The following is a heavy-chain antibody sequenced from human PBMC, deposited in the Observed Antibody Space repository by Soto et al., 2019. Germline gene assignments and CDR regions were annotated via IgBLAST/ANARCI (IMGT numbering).Heavy chain of an antibody. CDR3: ARGLSPTYSSGWYLYNWFDP. CDR2: IYYSGST. CDR1: GGSVSSGSYY. V-gene: IGHV4-61*01. Sequence: SETLSLTCPVSGGSVSSGSYYWSWIRQPPGKGLEWIGYIYYSGSTNYNPSLKSRVTISVDTSKNQFSLKLSSVTAADTAVYYCARGLSPTYSSGWYLYNWFDPWGQGTLVTVSS. D-gene: IGHD6-19*01. J-gene: IGHJ5*02.